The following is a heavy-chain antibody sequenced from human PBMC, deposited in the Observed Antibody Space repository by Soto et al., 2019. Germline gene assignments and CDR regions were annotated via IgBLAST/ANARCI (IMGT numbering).Heavy chain of an antibody. CDR2: IYSGGVT. CDR1: GFTVSNNY. D-gene: IGHD4-17*01. V-gene: IGHV3-66*01. J-gene: IGHJ4*02. Sequence: EVQLVESGGGLVQPGGSLRLSCAASGFTVSNNYMCWVRQAPGKGLEWVSLIYSGGVTHYADSVRGRFTISREKSRNTLYLQMNSLRADDTAVYYCAKRGTTVTTSLWYWGQGTLVTVSS. CDR3: AKRGTTVTTSLWY.